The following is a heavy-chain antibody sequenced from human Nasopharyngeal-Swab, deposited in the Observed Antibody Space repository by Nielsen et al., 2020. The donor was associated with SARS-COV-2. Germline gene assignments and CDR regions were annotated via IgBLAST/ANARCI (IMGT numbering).Heavy chain of an antibody. CDR3: TCCGGGCYPGRDY. CDR2: VRSNGNNYAT. Sequence: GESLKISCAASCFTFSDSSIHLVRQASGKGLEWVVRVRSNGNNYATAYSASVKGRFIIVRDDATNTAYLQMNSLKTEDTAVYYCTCCGGGCYPGRDYWGQGTLVTVSS. V-gene: IGHV3-73*01. J-gene: IGHJ4*02. D-gene: IGHD2-15*01. CDR1: CFTFSDSS.